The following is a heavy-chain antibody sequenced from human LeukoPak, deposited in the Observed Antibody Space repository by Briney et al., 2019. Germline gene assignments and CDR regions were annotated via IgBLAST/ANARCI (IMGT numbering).Heavy chain of an antibody. CDR1: GYSIRNGFY. CDR3: ARDNWNSGYMDV. J-gene: IGHJ6*03. V-gene: IGHV4-38-2*02. CDR2: IYHSGNT. D-gene: IGHD1-7*01. Sequence: SETLSLTCTVSGYSIRNGFYWGWIRPPPGKGLEWIGSIYHSGNTYYNPSLKSRVNISVDTSKNQFSLKLSSVTAADTAVYYCARDNWNSGYMDVWGKGTTVTVSS.